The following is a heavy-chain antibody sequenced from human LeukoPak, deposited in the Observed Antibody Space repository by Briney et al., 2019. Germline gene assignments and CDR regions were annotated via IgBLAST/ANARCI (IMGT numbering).Heavy chain of an antibody. CDR2: ISSSSSYI. J-gene: IGHJ3*02. CDR3: ARDGRVPAAGDAFDI. Sequence: PGGSLRPSCAASGFTFSSYSMNWVRQAPGKGLEWVSSISSSSSYIYYADSVKGRFTISRDNAKNSLYLQMNSLRAEDTAVYYCARDGRVPAAGDAFDIWGQGTMVTVSS. D-gene: IGHD2-2*01. CDR1: GFTFSSYS. V-gene: IGHV3-21*01.